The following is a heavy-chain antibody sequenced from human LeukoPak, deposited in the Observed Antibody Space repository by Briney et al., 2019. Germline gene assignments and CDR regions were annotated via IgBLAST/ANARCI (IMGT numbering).Heavy chain of an antibody. CDR3: AREGYCSGGSCYLSYYYYYGMDV. Sequence: GASVKVSCKASGYTFTSYDINWVRQATGQGLEWMGWMNPNSGNTGYAQKFQGRVTMTRNTSISTAYMELSSLRSEDTAVYYCAREGYCSGGSCYLSYYYYYGMDVWGQGTTVTVSS. CDR2: MNPNSGNT. J-gene: IGHJ6*02. D-gene: IGHD2-15*01. CDR1: GYTFTSYD. V-gene: IGHV1-8*01.